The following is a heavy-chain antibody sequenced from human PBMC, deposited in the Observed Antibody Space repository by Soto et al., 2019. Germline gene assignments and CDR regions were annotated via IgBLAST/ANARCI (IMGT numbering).Heavy chain of an antibody. Sequence: SETLALTCTVSDGSIANNNYFWGWVRQPPGKGLEWIGSAAYSGGTYKNPSLKSRVTVSVDTSKNQFSLKLTSVTAADTAVYYCAKVVVGATSHSDFDSWGQGTLVTVSS. CDR2: AAYSGGT. V-gene: IGHV4-39*01. D-gene: IGHD2-15*01. CDR1: DGSIANNNYF. CDR3: AKVVVGATSHSDFDS. J-gene: IGHJ4*02.